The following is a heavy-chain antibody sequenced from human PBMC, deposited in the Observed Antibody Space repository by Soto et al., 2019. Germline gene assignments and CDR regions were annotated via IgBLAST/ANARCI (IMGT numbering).Heavy chain of an antibody. Sequence: EVQLVDSGGDWLQPGGSLRLSCGASGFTVSGNSLSWVRQAPGKGLEWVSYISIDGSTYYADSVRGRFTLTRDNSKNTLYLQMNNLRGEDTAVYYCARDCGSGTAVAGIQYSGMDVWGQGTTVTVSS. CDR1: GFTVSGNS. D-gene: IGHD6-19*01. V-gene: IGHV3-53*01. CDR3: ARDCGSGTAVAGIQYSGMDV. J-gene: IGHJ6*02. CDR2: ISIDGST.